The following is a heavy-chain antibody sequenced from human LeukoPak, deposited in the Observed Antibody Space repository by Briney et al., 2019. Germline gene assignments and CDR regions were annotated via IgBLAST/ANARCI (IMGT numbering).Heavy chain of an antibody. V-gene: IGHV4-4*07. CDR2: INPSGST. CDR1: GGSMNTYY. J-gene: IGHJ5*02. CDR3: VRDPPSRQFDP. Sequence: PSETLSLTCSVSGGSMNTYYWTWVRQPAGKGLEWIGRINPSGSTNYNPSLKSRVTMSVDTSKNQFSLNLTSVTAADTAVYYCVRDPPSRQFDPWGQGTLVTVSS.